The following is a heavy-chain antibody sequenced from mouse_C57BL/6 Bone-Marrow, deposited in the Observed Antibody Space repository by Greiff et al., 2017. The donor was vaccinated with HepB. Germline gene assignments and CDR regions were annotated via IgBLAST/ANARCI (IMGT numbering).Heavy chain of an antibody. CDR1: GYTFTDYY. J-gene: IGHJ3*01. CDR3: AREDFYGTYPVAY. V-gene: IGHV1-19*01. CDR2: INPYKGGT. D-gene: IGHD2-1*01. Sequence: EVQLQESGPVLVKPGASVKMSCKASGYTFTDYYMNWVKQSHGKSLEWIGVINPYKGGTSYNQKFKGKATLTVDKSSSPAFMALISLTSAYSAVSYCAREDFYGTYPVAYWGPGTLVTVSA.